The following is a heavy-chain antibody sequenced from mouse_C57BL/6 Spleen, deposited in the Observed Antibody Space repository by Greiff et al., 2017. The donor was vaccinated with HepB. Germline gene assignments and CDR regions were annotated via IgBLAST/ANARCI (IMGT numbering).Heavy chain of an antibody. V-gene: IGHV1-42*01. CDR2: INPSTGGT. CDR1: GYSFTGYY. CDR3: ARLESSGPWFAY. Sequence: EVHLVESGPELVKPGASVKISCKASGYSFTGYYMNWVKQSPEKSLEWIGEINPSTGGTTYNQKFKAKATLTVDKSSSTAYMQIKSLTSEDSAVYYCARLESSGPWFAYWGQGTLVTVSA. J-gene: IGHJ3*01. D-gene: IGHD3-2*02.